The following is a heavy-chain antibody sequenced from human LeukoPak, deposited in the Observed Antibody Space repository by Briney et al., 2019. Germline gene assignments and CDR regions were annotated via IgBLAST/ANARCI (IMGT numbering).Heavy chain of an antibody. CDR2: IHYSGST. CDR3: ARDSVGATNHFDY. Sequence: SETLSLTCTVSGGSISSYYWSWIRQPPGKGLEWIGTIHYSGSTYYNPSLKSRVTISVDTSKNQFSLKLSSVTAADTAVYYCARDSVGATNHFDYWGQGTLVTVSS. CDR1: GGSISSYY. V-gene: IGHV4-59*12. D-gene: IGHD1-26*01. J-gene: IGHJ4*02.